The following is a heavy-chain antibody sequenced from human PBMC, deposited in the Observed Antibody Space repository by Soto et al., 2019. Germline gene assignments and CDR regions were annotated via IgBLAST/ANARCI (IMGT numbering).Heavy chain of an antibody. CDR3: ARASGRLGGYSYGAYDY. Sequence: SETLSLTCAVYGGSFSGYYWSLIRQPPGKGLEWIGEINHSGSTNYNPSLKSRVTISVDTSKNQFSLKLSSVTAADTAVYYCARASGRLGGYSYGAYDYWGQGTLVTVSS. CDR2: INHSGST. V-gene: IGHV4-34*01. D-gene: IGHD5-18*01. J-gene: IGHJ4*02. CDR1: GGSFSGYY.